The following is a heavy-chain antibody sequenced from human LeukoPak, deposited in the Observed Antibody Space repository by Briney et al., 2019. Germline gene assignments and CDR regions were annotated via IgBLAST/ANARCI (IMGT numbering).Heavy chain of an antibody. Sequence: GGSLRLSCAASGFTFSSYDMHWVRQATGKGLEWVAGISGSGGGTNYADSVKGRFTISRDNPKNTLYLQMNSLRAEDTAVYFCAKRGVVIRVILVGFHKEAYYFDSWGQGALVTVSS. CDR2: ISGSGGGT. CDR3: AKRGVVIRVILVGFHKEAYYFDS. J-gene: IGHJ4*02. D-gene: IGHD3-22*01. CDR1: GFTFSSYD. V-gene: IGHV3-23*01.